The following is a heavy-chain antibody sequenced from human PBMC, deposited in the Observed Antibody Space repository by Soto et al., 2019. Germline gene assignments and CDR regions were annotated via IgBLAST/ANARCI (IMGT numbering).Heavy chain of an antibody. Sequence: SETLSLTCAVYGGSFSGYYWTWIRQPPGTGLEWIGDINYSGSTNYNPSLKSRVTISVDTSKNQFSLKLSSVTAADTAVYYCARQVVDGAVAGTGSFDYWGQGTLVTVSS. CDR1: GGSFSGYY. D-gene: IGHD6-19*01. CDR3: ARQVVDGAVAGTGSFDY. J-gene: IGHJ4*02. CDR2: INYSGST. V-gene: IGHV4-34*01.